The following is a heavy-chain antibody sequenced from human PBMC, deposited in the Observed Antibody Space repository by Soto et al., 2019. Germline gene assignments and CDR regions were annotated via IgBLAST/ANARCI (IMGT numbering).Heavy chain of an antibody. V-gene: IGHV4-59*01. CDR2: IYYSGRT. CDR1: GGSISSYY. CDR3: ARSSTRNWLDP. D-gene: IGHD2-2*01. J-gene: IGHJ5*02. Sequence: SETLSLTCTVSGGSISSYYWSWIRQPPGKGLEWIGHIYYSGRTNYNPSLKSRATISADTSKNQFSLKLSSVTAAGTAVYYCARSSTRNWLDPWGQGTLVTVSS.